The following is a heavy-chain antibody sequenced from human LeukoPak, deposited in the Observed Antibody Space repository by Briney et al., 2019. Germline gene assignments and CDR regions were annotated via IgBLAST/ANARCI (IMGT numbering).Heavy chain of an antibody. Sequence: SETLSLTCAVYGGSFSGYYLSWIRQPPGKGLEWIGEINHSGSTNYNPSLKSRVTISVDTSKNQYSLKLSSVTAADTAVYYCARKLRSGSYYLGAWGYFDYWGQGTLVTVSS. CDR1: GGSFSGYY. CDR3: ARKLRSGSYYLGAWGYFDY. D-gene: IGHD1-26*01. V-gene: IGHV4-34*01. CDR2: INHSGST. J-gene: IGHJ4*02.